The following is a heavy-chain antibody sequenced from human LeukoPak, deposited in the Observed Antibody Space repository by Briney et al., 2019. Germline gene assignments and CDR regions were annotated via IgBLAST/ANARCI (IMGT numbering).Heavy chain of an antibody. CDR1: GGSTCSLF. D-gene: IGHD5-12*01. CDR3: ARCTRAYSRYDPLSF. Sequence: SETLSLTCTVSGGSTCSLFWSWIRQPPGKGLEWIGYMYSSGSTNYNPSLKSRVTISVETSKNQFSLKVSSVTAADTAVYYCARCTRAYSRYDPLSFWGQGTLVTVSS. CDR2: MYSSGST. J-gene: IGHJ4*02. V-gene: IGHV4-59*11.